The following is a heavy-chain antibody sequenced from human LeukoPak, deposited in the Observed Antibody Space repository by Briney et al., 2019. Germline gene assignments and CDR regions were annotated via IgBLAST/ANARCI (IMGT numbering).Heavy chain of an antibody. CDR3: GRHFSTTSGDY. Sequence: SETLSLTCAVSGGSISSSNWWSWVRQPPGKGLEWIGEIYHSGSTNYNPSLKSRLSISVDTSNNQFSLKLTSVTAADTAVYYRGRHFSTTSGDYWGQGTLVTVSS. V-gene: IGHV4-4*02. J-gene: IGHJ4*02. CDR2: IYHSGST. D-gene: IGHD3/OR15-3a*01. CDR1: GGSISSSNW.